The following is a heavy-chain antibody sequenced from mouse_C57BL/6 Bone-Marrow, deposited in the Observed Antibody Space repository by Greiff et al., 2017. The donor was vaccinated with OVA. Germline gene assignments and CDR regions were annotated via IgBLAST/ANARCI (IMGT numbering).Heavy chain of an antibody. CDR2: ISNGGGST. J-gene: IGHJ4*01. V-gene: IGHV5-12*01. CDR1: GFTFSDYY. Sequence: EVKLVESGGGLVQPGGSLKLSCAASGFTFSDYYMYWVRQTPEKRLEWVAYISNGGGSTYYPDTVQGRFTISRDNAKNTLYLQMSRLKSEDTAMYYCARHGNDYLYAMDYWGKGTSVTVSS. D-gene: IGHD2-4*01. CDR3: ARHGNDYLYAMDY.